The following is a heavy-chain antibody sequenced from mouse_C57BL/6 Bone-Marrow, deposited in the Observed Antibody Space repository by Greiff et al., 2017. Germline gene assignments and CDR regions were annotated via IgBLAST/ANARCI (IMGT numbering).Heavy chain of an antibody. V-gene: IGHV1-72*01. CDR3: SRSEYYRDAMDY. Sequence: VQLQQPGAELVKPGASVKLSCKASGYTFTSYWMHWVKQRPGRGLEWIGRIDPISGGTKYNEKFKSKATLTVDKPSSTAYMHLSSLTSEDSAVYDSSRSEYYRDAMDYWGQGTSVTVSS. CDR2: IDPISGGT. CDR1: GYTFTSYW. D-gene: IGHD2-14*01. J-gene: IGHJ4*01.